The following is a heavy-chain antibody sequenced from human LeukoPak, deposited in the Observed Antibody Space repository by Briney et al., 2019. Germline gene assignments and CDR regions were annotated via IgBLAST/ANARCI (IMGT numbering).Heavy chain of an antibody. CDR2: IKQGGSDK. CDR1: GFTFSSYW. J-gene: IGHJ4*02. CDR3: ARDRPDFGVVTADY. V-gene: IGHV3-7*01. Sequence: GGSLRLSCAASGFTFSSYWMSWVRQAPGKGLEWVANIKQGGSDKYYVDSVKGRFTISRDNAKNSLYLQMNSLRAEDTAVYYCARDRPDFGVVTADYWGQGTLVTVSS. D-gene: IGHD2-21*02.